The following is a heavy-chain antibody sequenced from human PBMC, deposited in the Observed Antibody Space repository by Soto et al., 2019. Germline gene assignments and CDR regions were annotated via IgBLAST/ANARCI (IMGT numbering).Heavy chain of an antibody. D-gene: IGHD3-10*01. V-gene: IGHV3-48*01. CDR2: ISSSSSTI. J-gene: IGHJ5*02. Sequence: GGSLRLSCAASGFTFSNAWMNWVRQAPGKGLEWVSYISSSSSTIYYADSVKGRFTISRDNSKNTLYLQMNSLRAEDTAVYYCARDLLLWFGELSPMAWGQGTLVTVSS. CDR3: ARDLLLWFGELSPMA. CDR1: GFTFSNAW.